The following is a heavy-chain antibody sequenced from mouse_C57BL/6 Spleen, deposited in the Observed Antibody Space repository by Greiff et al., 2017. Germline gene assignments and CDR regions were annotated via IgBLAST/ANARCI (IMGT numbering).Heavy chain of an antibody. J-gene: IGHJ4*01. CDR1: GYTFTDYY. V-gene: IGHV1-76*01. CDR3: ARREYLYYAMDY. Sequence: QVQLQQSGAELVRPGASVKLSCKASGYTFTDYYINWVKQRPGQGLEWIARIYPGSGNTYYNEKFKGKATLTAEKSSSTAYMQLSSLTSEDSAVYFCARREYLYYAMDYWGQGTSVTVSS. CDR2: IYPGSGNT. D-gene: IGHD5-2*01.